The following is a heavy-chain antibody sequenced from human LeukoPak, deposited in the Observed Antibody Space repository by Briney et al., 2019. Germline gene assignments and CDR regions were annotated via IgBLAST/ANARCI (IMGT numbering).Heavy chain of an antibody. CDR3: ARGLEDIVVVVAATHFDC. CDR1: GGSFSGYY. V-gene: IGHV4-34*01. Sequence: PSETLSLTCAVYGGSFSGYYWSWIRQPPGKGLEWIGEINHSGSTNYNPSLKSRVTISVDTSKNQFSLKLSSVTATDTAVYYCARGLEDIVVVVAATHFDCWGQGTLVTVSS. CDR2: INHSGST. J-gene: IGHJ4*02. D-gene: IGHD2-15*01.